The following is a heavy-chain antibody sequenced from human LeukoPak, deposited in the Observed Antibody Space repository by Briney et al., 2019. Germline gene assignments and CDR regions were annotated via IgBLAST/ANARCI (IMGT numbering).Heavy chain of an antibody. D-gene: IGHD6-13*01. CDR3: ARGYSTYDY. J-gene: IGHJ4*02. CDR2: IYYSGST. V-gene: IGHV4-59*01. Sequence: PSETLSLTCTVSDGSISNNYWSWIRQPPGKGLEWIGYIYYSGSTNYNPSLKSRVTISVDTSKKEFSLEPTSVTAADTALYYCARGYSTYDYWGQGTLITVSS. CDR1: DGSISNNY.